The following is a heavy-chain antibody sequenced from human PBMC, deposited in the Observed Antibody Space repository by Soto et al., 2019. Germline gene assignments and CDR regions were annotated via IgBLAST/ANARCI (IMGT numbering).Heavy chain of an antibody. Sequence: VQLVESGGGVVQPGRSLRLSCAASGFTFSDYAMHWVRQAPGKGLEWVAVVSHDGRNTHYADSVKGRFTISRDSSKNTVALEMTSLRAEATAVSYCAKGGRQWLVTSAFDYWGQGDLVTVSS. D-gene: IGHD6-19*01. CDR2: VSHDGRNT. V-gene: IGHV3-30*18. CDR1: GFTFSDYA. J-gene: IGHJ4*02. CDR3: AKGGRQWLVTSAFDY.